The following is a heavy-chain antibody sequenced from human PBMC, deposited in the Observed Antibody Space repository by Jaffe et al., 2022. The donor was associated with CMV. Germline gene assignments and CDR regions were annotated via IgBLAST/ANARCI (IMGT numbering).Heavy chain of an antibody. CDR3: ARPVVPAAIFQGMDV. CDR1: GASISRNSYY. V-gene: IGHV4-39*01. J-gene: IGHJ6*02. CDR2: IYYSGSA. D-gene: IGHD2-2*01. Sequence: QLQLQESGPGLVKPSETLSLTCIVSGASISRNSYYWAWIRQSPGKGLEWIGSIYYSGSAYYNPSLRSRVTISVDTSKNQFSLRLSSVTAADTALYYCARPVVPAAIFQGMDVWGQGTTVTVSS.